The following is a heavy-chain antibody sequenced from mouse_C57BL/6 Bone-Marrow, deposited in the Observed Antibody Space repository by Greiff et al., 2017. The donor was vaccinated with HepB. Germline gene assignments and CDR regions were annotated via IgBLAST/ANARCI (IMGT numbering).Heavy chain of an antibody. J-gene: IGHJ4*01. Sequence: EVQLVESGGGLVKPGGSLKLSCAASGFTFSSYAMSWVRQTPEKRLEWVATISDGGSYTYYPDNVKGRVTISRDNAKNNLYLQMSHLKSEDTAMYYCARDNPPYDGNAMDYWGQGTSLTVSS. D-gene: IGHD2-3*01. CDR2: ISDGGSYT. CDR1: GFTFSSYA. CDR3: ARDNPPYDGNAMDY. V-gene: IGHV5-4*01.